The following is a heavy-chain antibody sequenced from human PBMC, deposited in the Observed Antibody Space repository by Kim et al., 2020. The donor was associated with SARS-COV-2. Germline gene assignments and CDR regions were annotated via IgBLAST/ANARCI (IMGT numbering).Heavy chain of an antibody. V-gene: IGHV4-34*01. CDR3: ARTGYCSGGSCYFRFPGRFDP. J-gene: IGHJ5*02. D-gene: IGHD2-15*01. CDR1: GGSFSGYY. CDR2: INHSGST. Sequence: SETLSLTCAVYGGSFSGYYWSWIRQPPGKGLEWIGEINHSGSTNYNASLKSRVTISVDTSKNQFSLKLSSVTAADTAVYYCARTGYCSGGSCYFRFPGRFDPWGQGTLVTVSS.